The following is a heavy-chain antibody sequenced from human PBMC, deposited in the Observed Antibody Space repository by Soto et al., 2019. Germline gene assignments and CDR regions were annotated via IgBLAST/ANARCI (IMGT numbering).Heavy chain of an antibody. Sequence: GGSLRLSCAASGFTFSSYAMSWVRQAPGKGLEWVSAISGSGGSTYYADSVKGRFTISRDNSKNTLYLQMNSLRAEDTAVYYCAKDPLDYGDYLGAFDIWGQGTMVTVSS. CDR1: GFTFSSYA. CDR2: ISGSGGST. V-gene: IGHV3-23*01. J-gene: IGHJ3*02. D-gene: IGHD4-17*01. CDR3: AKDPLDYGDYLGAFDI.